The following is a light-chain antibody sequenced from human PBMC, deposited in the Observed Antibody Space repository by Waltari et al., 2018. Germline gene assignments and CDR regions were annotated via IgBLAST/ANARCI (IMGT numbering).Light chain of an antibody. CDR1: QTVSSSY. V-gene: IGKV3-20*01. J-gene: IGKJ5*01. Sequence: EIVLTQSPGTLSLSPGARATLSCRASQTVSSSYLAWYQQNPDKAPRLPNYGASRGAPGIPARFIGSGCATAFTLTISRLEPDDFAVYYCQQYGSSPLITFGQGTRLEIK. CDR2: GAS. CDR3: QQYGSSPLIT.